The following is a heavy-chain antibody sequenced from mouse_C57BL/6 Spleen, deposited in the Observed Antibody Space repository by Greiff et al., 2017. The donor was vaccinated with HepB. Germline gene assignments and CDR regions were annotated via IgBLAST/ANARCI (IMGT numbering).Heavy chain of an antibody. Sequence: QVQLQQSGPELVKPGASVKISCKASGYAFSSSWMNWVKQRPGKGLEWIGRIYPGDGDTNYNGKFKGKATLTADKSSSTAYMQLSSLTSEDSAVYFCARNVDYSNYPWFAYWGQGTLVTVSA. CDR3: ARNVDYSNYPWFAY. V-gene: IGHV1-82*01. CDR1: GYAFSSSW. D-gene: IGHD2-5*01. CDR2: IYPGDGDT. J-gene: IGHJ3*01.